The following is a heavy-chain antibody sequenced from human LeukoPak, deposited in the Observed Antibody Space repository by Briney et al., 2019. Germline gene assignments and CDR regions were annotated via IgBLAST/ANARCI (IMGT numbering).Heavy chain of an antibody. CDR3: ASLDCSSTSCYPEGAFDI. Sequence: PSETLSLTCTASGVSISSGSYYWSWIRQPAGKGLEWIGRIYTSGSTNYNPSLKSRVTISVDTSKNQFSLKLSSVTAADTAVYYCASLDCSSTSCYPEGAFDIWGQGTMVTVSS. CDR1: GVSISSGSYY. D-gene: IGHD2-2*01. V-gene: IGHV4-61*02. J-gene: IGHJ3*02. CDR2: IYTSGST.